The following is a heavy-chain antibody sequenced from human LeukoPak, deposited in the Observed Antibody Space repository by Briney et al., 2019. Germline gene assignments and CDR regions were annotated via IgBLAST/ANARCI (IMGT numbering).Heavy chain of an antibody. D-gene: IGHD6-19*01. J-gene: IGHJ4*02. CDR1: GFTFSSYW. CDR3: ARQGRRAVAGSYYFDY. V-gene: IGHV3-7*01. Sequence: GGSLRLSCAAPGFTFSSYWMSWVRQAPGKGLEWVANIKQDGSEKYYVDSVKGRFTISRDNAKNSLYLQMNSLRAEDTAVYYCARQGRRAVAGSYYFDYWGQGTLVTVSS. CDR2: IKQDGSEK.